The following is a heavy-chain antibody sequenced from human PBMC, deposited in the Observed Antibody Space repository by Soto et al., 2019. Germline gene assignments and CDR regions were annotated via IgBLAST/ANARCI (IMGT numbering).Heavy chain of an antibody. D-gene: IGHD6-19*01. CDR1: GGTFTKYA. J-gene: IGHJ3*01. V-gene: IGHV1-69*01. CDR2: IVPLHGTT. Sequence: QVQLVQSGAAVRKPGSSVKVSCKASGGTFTKYAITCVRQAPRQGLEWMGGIVPLHGTTNYAQKFRGRVTISAEESTSTAYLELRSLRSEETAVYYCASGVGGLGGSSGWHDYAFDVWGQGTMVIVSS. CDR3: ASGVGGLGGSSGWHDYAFDV.